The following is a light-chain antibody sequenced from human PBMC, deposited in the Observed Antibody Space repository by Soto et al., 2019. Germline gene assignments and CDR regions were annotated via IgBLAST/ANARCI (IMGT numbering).Light chain of an antibody. CDR2: AFS. J-gene: IGLJ1*01. CDR3: CSYAGSYTYV. Sequence: QSALTQPRSVSGSPGQSVTISCTGTSSDVGGYNYVSWYQQHPGKAPKLMIYAFSKRPSGVPDRFSGSKSGNTASMTISRLQAEDEAAYYCCSYAGSYTYVFGTGTTVTVL. V-gene: IGLV2-11*01. CDR1: SSDVGGYNY.